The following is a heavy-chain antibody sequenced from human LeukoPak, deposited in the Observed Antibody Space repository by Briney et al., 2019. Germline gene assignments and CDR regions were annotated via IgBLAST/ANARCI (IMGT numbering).Heavy chain of an antibody. Sequence: GGSLRLSCAASGFTFSSYWMHWVRQAPGKGLVWVSRINSDGSSTSYADSVRGRFTISRDNAKNTLYLQMNSLRAEDTAVYYCARDIRLVVVPAAENDAFDIWGQGTMVTVSS. D-gene: IGHD2-2*01. J-gene: IGHJ3*02. V-gene: IGHV3-74*01. CDR3: ARDIRLVVVPAAENDAFDI. CDR2: INSDGSST. CDR1: GFTFSSYW.